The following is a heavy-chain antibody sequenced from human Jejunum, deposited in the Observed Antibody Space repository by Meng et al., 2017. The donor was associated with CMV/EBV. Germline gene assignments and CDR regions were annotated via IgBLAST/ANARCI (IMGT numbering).Heavy chain of an antibody. CDR2: VNPSNGDT. Sequence: SCRGSGYTFHHFYSHWVRQAPGQGLGWMCWVNPSNGDTDYAQKFQGRVIMTSDTSISTVYMELSRLTFDDTAVYYCARGPWGFDLWGQGTLVTVSS. CDR1: GYTFHHFY. J-gene: IGHJ4*02. CDR3: ARGPWGFDL. V-gene: IGHV1-2*02. D-gene: IGHD7-27*01.